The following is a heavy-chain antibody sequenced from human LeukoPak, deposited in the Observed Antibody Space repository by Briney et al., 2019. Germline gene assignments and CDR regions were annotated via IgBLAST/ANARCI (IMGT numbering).Heavy chain of an antibody. CDR3: ARVRGANWFFDV. CDR1: GFTFGDHS. Sequence: GGSLRLSCATSGFTFGDHSTNWVRQAPGRGLEWISSISSASNYIYYSETTKGRFTISRDNFDKSLYLQMNSLRVEDTAVYYCARVRGANWFFDVWGRGTLVTVSS. CDR2: ISSASNYI. V-gene: IGHV3-21*01. D-gene: IGHD3-10*01. J-gene: IGHJ2*01.